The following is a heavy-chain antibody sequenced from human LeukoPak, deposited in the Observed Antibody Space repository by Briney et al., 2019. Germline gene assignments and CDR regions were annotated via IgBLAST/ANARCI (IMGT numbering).Heavy chain of an antibody. Sequence: SGTLSLTCAVSGGSISSSNWWSWVRQPPGKGLEWIGEIYHSGSTNYNPSLKSRVTISVDNSKNQFSLKLSSVTAADTAVYYCARASFKYGSGSYFDYWGQGTLVTVSS. CDR1: GGSISSSNW. CDR2: IYHSGST. J-gene: IGHJ4*02. CDR3: ARASFKYGSGSYFDY. D-gene: IGHD3-10*01. V-gene: IGHV4-4*02.